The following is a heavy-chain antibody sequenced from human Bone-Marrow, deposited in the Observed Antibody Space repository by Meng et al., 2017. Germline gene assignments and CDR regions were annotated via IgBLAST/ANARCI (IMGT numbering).Heavy chain of an antibody. CDR2: IYHSGGT. V-gene: IGHV4-34*01. CDR3: ARHYGSGSYPLDY. D-gene: IGHD3-10*01. Sequence: SETLSLTCAVYGGSFSRYYWTWIRQPPGKGLEWIGEIYHSGGTNYNPSLKSRVSISVDTSKNQFSLKLSSVTAADTAMYYCARHYGSGSYPLDYWGQGTLVTVSS. CDR1: GGSFSRYY. J-gene: IGHJ4*02.